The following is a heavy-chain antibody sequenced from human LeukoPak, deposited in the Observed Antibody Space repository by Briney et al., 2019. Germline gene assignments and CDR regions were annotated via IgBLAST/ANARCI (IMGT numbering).Heavy chain of an antibody. D-gene: IGHD6-25*01. CDR1: GFTFSSYG. Sequence: PGGSLRLPCAASGFTFSSYGMHWVRQAPGKGLEWVAFIRYDGSNKYYADYVKGRFTISRDNSKNTLYLQMNSLRAEDTAVYYCAKQGRIAASKAYVDDAFDIWGQGTMVTVSS. CDR3: AKQGRIAASKAYVDDAFDI. V-gene: IGHV3-30*02. J-gene: IGHJ3*02. CDR2: IRYDGSNK.